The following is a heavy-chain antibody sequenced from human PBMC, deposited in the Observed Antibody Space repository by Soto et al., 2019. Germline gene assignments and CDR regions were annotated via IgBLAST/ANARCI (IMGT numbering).Heavy chain of an antibody. J-gene: IGHJ6*02. CDR3: ARINYYGSGATYYYYGMDV. D-gene: IGHD3-10*01. CDR2: IIPIFGTA. CDR1: GGTFSSYA. V-gene: IGHV1-69*13. Sequence: SVKVSCKASGGTFSSYAISWVRQAPGQGLEWMGGIIPIFGTANYAQKFQGRVTITADESTSTAYMELSSLRSEDTAVYYCARINYYGSGATYYYYGMDVWGQGTTVTVSS.